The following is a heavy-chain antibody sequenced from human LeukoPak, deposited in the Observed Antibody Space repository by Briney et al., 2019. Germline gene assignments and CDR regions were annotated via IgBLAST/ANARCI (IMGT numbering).Heavy chain of an antibody. CDR2: ISYDGSNK. J-gene: IGHJ4*02. V-gene: IGHV3-30*18. CDR1: GFTFSSYG. Sequence: PWGVLRLSCAASGFTFSSYGMHWVRQAPGKGLEWVAVISYDGSNKYYADSVKGRFTISRDNSKNTLYLQMNSLRAEDTAVYYCAKDRHDYGGNSGNDYWGQGTLVTVS. D-gene: IGHD4-23*01. CDR3: AKDRHDYGGNSGNDY.